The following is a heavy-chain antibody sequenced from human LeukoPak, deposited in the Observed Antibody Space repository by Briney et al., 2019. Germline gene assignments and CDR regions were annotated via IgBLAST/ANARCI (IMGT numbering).Heavy chain of an antibody. Sequence: PGGSLRLSCAASRFTFSTYAMNWVRQAPGKGLEWVSAISDNGGGTFYIDSVKDRFTISRDNSKNMLYLQMNSLRADDTALYYCAKRSSMGALDIWGQGTMVTVSS. CDR3: AKRSSMGALDI. J-gene: IGHJ3*02. V-gene: IGHV3-23*01. CDR2: ISDNGGGT. CDR1: RFTFSTYA. D-gene: IGHD1-26*01.